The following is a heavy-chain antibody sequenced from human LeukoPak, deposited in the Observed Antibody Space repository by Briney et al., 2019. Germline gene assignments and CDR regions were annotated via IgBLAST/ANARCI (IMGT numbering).Heavy chain of an antibody. CDR2: IKQDGSEK. Sequence: PGRSLRLPCAASGFTFSSYGMHWVRQAPGKGLEWVANIKQDGSEKYYMDSVKGRFTISRDNAKNSLYLQMNSLRAEDTAVYYCARDGVYAGFDFWGQGTLVTVSS. CDR1: GFTFSSYG. J-gene: IGHJ4*02. D-gene: IGHD2-8*01. V-gene: IGHV3-7*03. CDR3: ARDGVYAGFDF.